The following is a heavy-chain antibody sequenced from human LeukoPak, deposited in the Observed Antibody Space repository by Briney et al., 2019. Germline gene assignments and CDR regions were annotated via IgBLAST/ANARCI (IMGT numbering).Heavy chain of an antibody. CDR1: GYTFSSYG. Sequence: PGGSLRLSCAASGYTFSSYGMSWVRQAPGKGLEWVSGISASSGSTYYADSVKGRFTISRDNSKNTLFLQMNSLRAEDTAVYYCAKVDRRSDLPYYFDYWGQGTLVTVSS. CDR3: AKVDRRSDLPYYFDY. CDR2: ISASSGST. V-gene: IGHV3-23*01. J-gene: IGHJ4*02.